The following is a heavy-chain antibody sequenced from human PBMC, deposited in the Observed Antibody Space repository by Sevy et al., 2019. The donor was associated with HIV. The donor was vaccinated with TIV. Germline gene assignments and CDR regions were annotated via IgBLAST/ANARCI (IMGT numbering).Heavy chain of an antibody. CDR3: VGRRYSYTYSWTYHFDY. V-gene: IGHV3-11*01. Sequence: GGSLRLSCAASGLTFSDYYMSWIRQAPGKGLEWLSYISSSGTTLYSADSVKGRFAISRDNAKNSLYLQMNSLRAEDTAVYFCVGRRYSYTYSWTYHFDYWGQGALVTVSS. D-gene: IGHD5-18*01. J-gene: IGHJ4*02. CDR2: ISSSGTTL. CDR1: GLTFSDYY.